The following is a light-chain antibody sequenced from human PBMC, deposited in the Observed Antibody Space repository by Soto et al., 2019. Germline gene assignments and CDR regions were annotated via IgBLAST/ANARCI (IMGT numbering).Light chain of an antibody. CDR3: QQYGYSPQT. CDR2: GAS. CDR1: QSVSSSY. Sequence: EIVLTQSPGTLSLSPGERATLSCRASQSVSSSYLAWYQQKPGQAPRLLIYGASTRDTGIPDRFSVSGSGTDFTLTISRLEPEDVAVYDCQQYGYSPQTFGQGTKLEIK. V-gene: IGKV3-20*01. J-gene: IGKJ2*01.